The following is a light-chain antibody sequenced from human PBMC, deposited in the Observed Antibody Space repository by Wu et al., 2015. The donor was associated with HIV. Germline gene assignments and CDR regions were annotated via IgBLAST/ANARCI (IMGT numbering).Light chain of an antibody. CDR3: QQYNNFWT. Sequence: EIVMTQSPATLSVSPGERATLSCRASQSVRSNLAWYQQKPGQAPRLLIYGASNRVTGIPARFYGSGSGTEFTFTITSMQSEDFAVYYCQQYNNFWTFGQGTKVEIK. J-gene: IGKJ1*01. CDR2: GAS. V-gene: IGKV3-15*01. CDR1: QSVRSN.